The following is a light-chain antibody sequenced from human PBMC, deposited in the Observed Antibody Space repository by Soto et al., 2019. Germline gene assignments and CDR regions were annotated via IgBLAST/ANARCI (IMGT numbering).Light chain of an antibody. Sequence: QLLLTQSPSASASLGASVKLTCTLSSGHSTYAIAWHQQQPERGPRFLMKLNSDGSHNRGDGIPDRFSGSSSGAERYLSISGLQSEDEAEYYCQTWGTGIVILGGGTKLTVL. CDR3: QTWGTGIVI. V-gene: IGLV4-69*01. CDR1: SGHSTYA. CDR2: LNSDGSH. J-gene: IGLJ2*01.